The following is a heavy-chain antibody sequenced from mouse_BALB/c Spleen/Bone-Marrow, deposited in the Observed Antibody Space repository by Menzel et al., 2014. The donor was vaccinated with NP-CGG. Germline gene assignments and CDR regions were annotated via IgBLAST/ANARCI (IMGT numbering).Heavy chain of an antibody. CDR3: ARAHYDDDGLYCAMDF. Sequence: VQLHQSGPGLVAPSQSLSITCTVSGFSLTGYGVNWVRQPPGKGLEWLGMIWGDGSTDYNSALKSRLSISKDNSKSQVFLKMNSLQTDDTARYYCARAHYDDDGLYCAMDFCGQGTSVTVSS. D-gene: IGHD2-4*01. V-gene: IGHV2-6-7*01. J-gene: IGHJ4*01. CDR1: GFSLTGYG. CDR2: IWGDGST.